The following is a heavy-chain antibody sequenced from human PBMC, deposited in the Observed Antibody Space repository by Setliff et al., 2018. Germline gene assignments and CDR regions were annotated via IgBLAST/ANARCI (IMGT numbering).Heavy chain of an antibody. Sequence: SETLSLTCTVSGGSISSGVYYWAWIRQPPGKGLEWIGRIYYRGDTYYNASLKSRLTVSRDNAKNSLYLQLDSLTADDTAVYYCARGSLSGTTYPSDYWGQGTLVTVSS. V-gene: IGHV4-39*02. J-gene: IGHJ4*02. CDR2: IYYRGDT. CDR3: ARGSLSGTTYPSDY. D-gene: IGHD1-7*01. CDR1: GGSISSGVYY.